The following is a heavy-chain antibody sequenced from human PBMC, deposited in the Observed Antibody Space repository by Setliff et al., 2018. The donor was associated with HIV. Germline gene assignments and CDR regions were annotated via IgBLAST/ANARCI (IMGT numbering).Heavy chain of an antibody. CDR1: GYTFTSYD. Sequence: GASVKVSCKASGYTFTSYDINWVRQATGQGLEWMGWMNPNSGNTGYAQKFQGRVTITRNTSISTAYMELSSLRSEDTAVYYCARGLRFLEWLSRDNWFDPWGQGTLVTVSS. D-gene: IGHD3-3*01. CDR3: ARGLRFLEWLSRDNWFDP. CDR2: MNPNSGNT. J-gene: IGHJ5*02. V-gene: IGHV1-8*03.